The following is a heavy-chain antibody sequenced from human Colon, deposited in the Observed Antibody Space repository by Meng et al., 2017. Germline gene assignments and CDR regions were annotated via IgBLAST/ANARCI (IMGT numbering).Heavy chain of an antibody. Sequence: QVQVQESGPGLVKPSGTLSLTCDVSGDSVSSYNWWTWVRQPPGKGLEWIGEINRHGNTNYNPSLKSRVTMSVDKSKNQVSLNVSSVTAADTAVYYCASSDYYRSDYWGQGTLVTVSS. V-gene: IGHV4-4*02. CDR3: ASSDYYRSDY. D-gene: IGHD3-22*01. CDR1: GDSVSSYNW. CDR2: INRHGNT. J-gene: IGHJ4*02.